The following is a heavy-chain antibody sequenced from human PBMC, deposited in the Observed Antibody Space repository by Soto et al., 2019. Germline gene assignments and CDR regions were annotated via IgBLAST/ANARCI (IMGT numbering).Heavy chain of an antibody. Sequence: EVQLVESGGGLVRPGGSLRLSCTSSGFTVSDSFSVSSNFMTWVRQAPGKGLEWVSIIYSSGRTNYADSVKGRFTISRDISKNTLYLQMNSLRAEDTAVYYCARDRCSSTSCYKHERGLDTWGQGTLVTVSS. J-gene: IGHJ5*02. CDR2: IYSSGRT. CDR1: GFTVSDSFSVSSNF. CDR3: ARDRCSSTSCYKHERGLDT. D-gene: IGHD2-2*02. V-gene: IGHV3-66*01.